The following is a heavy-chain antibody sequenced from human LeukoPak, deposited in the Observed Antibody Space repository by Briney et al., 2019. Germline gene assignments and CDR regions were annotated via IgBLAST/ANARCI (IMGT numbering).Heavy chain of an antibody. D-gene: IGHD2-2*01. V-gene: IGHV4-59*11. CDR2: ISYSGIT. CDR1: GGSISNHY. J-gene: IGHJ4*02. Sequence: TSETLSLTCTVSGGSISNHYWTWIRQPPGKGLEWIGYISYSGITNYNPSLKSRVTISVDMSKNQFSLKLTSVTAADTAVYYCARVVAGATPFFDYWGQGTLVTVSS. CDR3: ARVVAGATPFFDY.